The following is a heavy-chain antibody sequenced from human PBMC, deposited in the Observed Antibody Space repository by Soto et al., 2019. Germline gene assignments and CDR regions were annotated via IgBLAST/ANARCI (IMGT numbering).Heavy chain of an antibody. V-gene: IGHV4-59*12. J-gene: IGHJ4*02. D-gene: IGHD4-17*01. CDR2: IYYSGST. CDR1: GGSISGYY. Sequence: SETLSLTCTVSGGSISGYYWNWIRQPPGKGLEWIGYIYYSGSTYYNPSLKSRVTISVDTSKNQFSLKLSSVTAADTAVYYCARGLDYGDIDYWGQGTLVTVSS. CDR3: ARGLDYGDIDY.